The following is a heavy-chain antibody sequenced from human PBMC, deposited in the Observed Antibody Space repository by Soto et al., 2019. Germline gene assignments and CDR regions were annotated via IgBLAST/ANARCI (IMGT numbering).Heavy chain of an antibody. Sequence: QVQLVQSGAEVRKPGASVKVSCKASGYTFTSYDINWVRQATGQGLEWMGWMNPNSGNTVYAQKFQGRVTMTKNTSITTAYMELSSLKSEDAAVYFCARGSRGYSYPDHWGQGTLLTVSS. CDR2: MNPNSGNT. D-gene: IGHD5-18*01. CDR1: GYTFTSYD. J-gene: IGHJ4*02. V-gene: IGHV1-8*01. CDR3: ARGSRGYSYPDH.